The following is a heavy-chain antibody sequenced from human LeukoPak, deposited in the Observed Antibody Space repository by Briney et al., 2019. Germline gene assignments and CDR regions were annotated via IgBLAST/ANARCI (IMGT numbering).Heavy chain of an antibody. D-gene: IGHD6-19*01. CDR2: IKSKTDGGTT. Sequence: GGSLRLSCAASGFTFSSYAMGWVRQAPGKGLEWVGRIKSKTDGGTTDYAAPVKGRFTISRDDSKNTLYLQMNNLRAEDTAVYYCATGEQWLAFHYWGQGTLVTVSS. V-gene: IGHV3-15*01. J-gene: IGHJ4*02. CDR1: GFTFSSYA. CDR3: ATGEQWLAFHY.